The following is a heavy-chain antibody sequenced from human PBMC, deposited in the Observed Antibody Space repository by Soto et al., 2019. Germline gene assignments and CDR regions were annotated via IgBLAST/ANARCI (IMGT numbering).Heavy chain of an antibody. CDR3: ARDLSVPEPTHYYYYGMDV. Sequence: EVQLVESGGGLVKPGGSLRLSCAASGFTFSSYSMNWVRQAPGKGLEWVSSISSSSSYIYYADSVKGRFTISRDNAKNSLYLQMNSLRAEDTAVYYCARDLSVPEPTHYYYYGMDVWGQGTTVTVSS. CDR2: ISSSSSYI. CDR1: GFTFSSYS. V-gene: IGHV3-21*01. D-gene: IGHD1-1*01. J-gene: IGHJ6*02.